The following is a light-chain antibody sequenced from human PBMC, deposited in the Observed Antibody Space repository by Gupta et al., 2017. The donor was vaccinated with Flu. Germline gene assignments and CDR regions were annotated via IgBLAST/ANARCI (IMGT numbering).Light chain of an antibody. V-gene: IGLV3-21*02. CDR1: HIGSKS. CDR2: DDS. Sequence: SYVLTQPPSVSVAPGQTARITCGGNHIGSKSVHWSQQKPGQAPVLVVYDDSDRPSGIPERFSCSNAGNTATLTISMVEAGDEADYYCQVWDSSSDHPDVVFGGGTKLTVL. CDR3: QVWDSSSDHPDVV. J-gene: IGLJ2*01.